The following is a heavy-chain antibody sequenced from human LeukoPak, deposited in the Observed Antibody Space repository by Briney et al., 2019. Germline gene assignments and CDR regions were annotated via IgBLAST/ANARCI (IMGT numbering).Heavy chain of an antibody. D-gene: IGHD3-3*01. CDR2: IAYDGSRK. J-gene: IGHJ5*02. CDR1: GFTFSGYG. Sequence: QPGRSPRISCAAPGFTFSGYGMHLVRQAPGKGLEWVTGIAYDGSRKHYADSVKGRFTISRDNSRNTMDLQMNSLRVEDTAVYHCTRYDSSRFDPWGQGTLVIVSA. CDR3: TRYDSSRFDP. V-gene: IGHV3-30*03.